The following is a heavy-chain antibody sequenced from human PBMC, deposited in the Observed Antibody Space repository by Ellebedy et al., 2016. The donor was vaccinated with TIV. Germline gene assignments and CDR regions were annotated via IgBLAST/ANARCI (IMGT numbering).Heavy chain of an antibody. J-gene: IGHJ4*02. CDR3: AKDVSMVVAARVYY. Sequence: GESLKISXAASGFTFSSYAMHWVRQAPGKGLEWVAVISYDGSNKYYADSVKGRFTISRDNSKNTLYLQMNSLRAEDTAVYYCAKDVSMVVAARVYYWGQGTLVTVSS. CDR1: GFTFSSYA. D-gene: IGHD2-15*01. CDR2: ISYDGSNK. V-gene: IGHV3-30*04.